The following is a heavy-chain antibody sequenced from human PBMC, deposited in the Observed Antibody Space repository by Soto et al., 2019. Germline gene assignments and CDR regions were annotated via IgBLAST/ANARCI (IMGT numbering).Heavy chain of an antibody. J-gene: IGHJ6*02. CDR1: GFTFSSYA. V-gene: IGHV3-30-3*01. CDR2: ISYDGSNK. Sequence: QVQLVESGGGVVQPGRSLRLSCAASGFTFSSYAMHWVRQAPGKGLEWVAVISYDGSNKYYADSVKGRFTISRDNSKNTLYLQMNSLRAEDTAVYYCARERGVVPAASYPWYYYYGMDVWGQGTTATVSS. CDR3: ARERGVVPAASYPWYYYYGMDV. D-gene: IGHD2-2*01.